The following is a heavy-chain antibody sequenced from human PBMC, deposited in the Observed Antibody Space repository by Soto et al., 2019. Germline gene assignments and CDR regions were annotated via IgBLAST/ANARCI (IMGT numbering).Heavy chain of an antibody. Sequence: SSETLSLTCTVSGDSVTNYFWSWMRQPPGKGLERIGHMYHGGRTNYSPSLKSRVTMSLDSSRNQFSLNLSSVTAADTAVYFCARDPGYCTNGVCPIFDFWGQGLLVTVSS. D-gene: IGHD2-8*01. CDR2: MYHGGRT. CDR3: ARDPGYCTNGVCPIFDF. CDR1: GDSVTNYF. V-gene: IGHV4-59*02. J-gene: IGHJ4*02.